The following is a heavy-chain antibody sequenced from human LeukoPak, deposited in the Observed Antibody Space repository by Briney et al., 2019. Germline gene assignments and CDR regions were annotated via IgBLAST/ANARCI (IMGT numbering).Heavy chain of an antibody. CDR3: ARPLRYFDWSTEDYYYYMDV. CDR2: INPNSGGT. CDR1: GYTFTGYY. J-gene: IGHJ6*03. D-gene: IGHD3-9*01. V-gene: IGHV1-2*02. Sequence: ASVKVSCKASGYTFTGYYMHWVRQAPGQGLEWMGWINPNSGGTNYAQKFQGRVTMTRDTSISTAYMELSRLRSDDTAVYYCARPLRYFDWSTEDYYYYMDVWGKGTTVTISS.